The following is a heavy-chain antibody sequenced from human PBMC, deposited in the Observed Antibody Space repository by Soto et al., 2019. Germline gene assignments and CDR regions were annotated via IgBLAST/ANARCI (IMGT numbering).Heavy chain of an antibody. D-gene: IGHD1-1*01. CDR3: ARDTTDAFDI. V-gene: IGHV3-53*04. CDR2: IYSGGST. CDR1: GFTVSNNC. Sequence: EVQLVESGGGLVQPGGSLRLSCAASGFTVSNNCMSWVRQATGKGLEWVSVIYSGGSTYYADSVKGRFTISRHNSKNTLYLQMNCLRAEDTAVYYCARDTTDAFDIWGQGTMVTVSS. J-gene: IGHJ3*02.